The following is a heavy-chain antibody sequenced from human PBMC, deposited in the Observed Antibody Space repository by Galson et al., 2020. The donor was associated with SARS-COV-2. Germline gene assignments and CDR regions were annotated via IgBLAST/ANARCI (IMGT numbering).Heavy chain of an antibody. CDR3: ARQEWLVLIGSAFDI. J-gene: IGHJ3*02. CDR2: IYPGDSDT. V-gene: IGHV5-51*01. Sequence: GESLKISCKSSGYDFTNYWIGWVRQMPGKGLEWMGIIYPGDSDTRYSPSFQGQVYISADKSINTAYLQWSSLKASDTAMYYCARQEWLVLIGSAFDIWGQGTMVTVSS. CDR1: GYDFTNYW. D-gene: IGHD6-19*01.